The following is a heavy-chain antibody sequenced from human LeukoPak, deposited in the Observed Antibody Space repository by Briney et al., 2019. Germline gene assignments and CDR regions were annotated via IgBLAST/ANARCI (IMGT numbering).Heavy chain of an antibody. Sequence: GSLRLSCAASGFTFDDYAMHWVRQAPGKGLEWVSLISGVGGSTYYADSVKGRFTISRDNSKNSLYLQMTSLRTEDTALYYCAKEPNGYSSSWYDYWGQGTLVTVSS. V-gene: IGHV3-43*02. D-gene: IGHD6-13*01. CDR2: ISGVGGST. CDR3: AKEPNGYSSSWYDY. CDR1: GFTFDDYA. J-gene: IGHJ4*02.